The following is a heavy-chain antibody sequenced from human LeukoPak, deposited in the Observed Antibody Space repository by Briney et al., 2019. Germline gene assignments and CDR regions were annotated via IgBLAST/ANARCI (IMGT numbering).Heavy chain of an antibody. CDR1: GGPINNYY. J-gene: IGHJ4*02. CDR3: ARHGLSSGYDY. Sequence: SETLSLTCTVSGGPINNYYWNWIRQPAGKGLEWIGRIYTAGSTYYNPSLKSRVTISVDTSKNQFSLKLSSVTAADTAVYYCARHGLSSGYDYWGQGTLVTVSS. D-gene: IGHD6-19*01. CDR2: IYTAGST. V-gene: IGHV4-4*07.